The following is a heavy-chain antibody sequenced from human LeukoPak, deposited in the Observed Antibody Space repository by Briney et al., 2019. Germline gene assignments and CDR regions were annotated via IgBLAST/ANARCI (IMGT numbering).Heavy chain of an antibody. CDR1: GYTFIAYY. CDR2: INPNTGVT. Sequence: VASVKVSCKASGYTFIAYYLHWVRQAPGQGLEWMGWINPNTGVTNYAQRFQGRVTMTRDTSISTAYMELSRLRSDDTAVYYCARLFDDAFDIWGQGTMVTVSS. D-gene: IGHD3-9*01. J-gene: IGHJ3*02. V-gene: IGHV1-2*02. CDR3: ARLFDDAFDI.